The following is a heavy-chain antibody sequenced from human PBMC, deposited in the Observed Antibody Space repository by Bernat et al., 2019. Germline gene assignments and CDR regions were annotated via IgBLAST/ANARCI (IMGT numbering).Heavy chain of an antibody. Sequence: QITLMESGPTLVKPTQTLTLTCTFSGFSLSTSGVGVGWIRQPPGKALEWLALIYWDDDKRYSPSLKSRLTITKDTSKNQVVLTMTNMDPVDTATYYCAHRERYDSSGTKEYYFDYWGQGTLVTVSS. CDR3: AHRERYDSSGTKEYYFDY. J-gene: IGHJ4*02. D-gene: IGHD3-22*01. CDR1: GFSLSTSGVG. CDR2: IYWDDDK. V-gene: IGHV2-5*02.